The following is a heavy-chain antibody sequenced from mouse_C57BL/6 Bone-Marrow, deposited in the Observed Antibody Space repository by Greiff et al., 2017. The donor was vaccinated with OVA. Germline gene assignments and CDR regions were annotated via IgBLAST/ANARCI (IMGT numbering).Heavy chain of an antibody. J-gene: IGHJ3*01. CDR1: GFTFSSYT. CDR3: ARHEDSMFAY. Sequence: DVMLVESGGGLVKPGGSLKLSCAASGFTFSSYTMSWVRQTPEKRLEWVATISGGGGNTYYPDSVKGRFTISRDNAKNTLYLQMSSLRSEDTALYYCARHEDSMFAYWGQGTLVTVSA. V-gene: IGHV5-9*01. CDR2: ISGGGGNT.